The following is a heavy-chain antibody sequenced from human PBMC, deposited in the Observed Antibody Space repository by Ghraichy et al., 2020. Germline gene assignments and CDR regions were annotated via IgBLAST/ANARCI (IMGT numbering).Heavy chain of an antibody. D-gene: IGHD6-13*01. CDR2: INAGNGNT. J-gene: IGHJ4*02. Sequence: ASVKVSCKASGYTFTSYAMHWVRQAPGQRLEWMGWINAGNGNTKYSQKFQGRVTITRDTSASTAYMELSSLRSEDTAVYYCARAPQQQLVLYYFDYWGQGTLVTVSS. CDR1: GYTFTSYA. V-gene: IGHV1-3*01. CDR3: ARAPQQQLVLYYFDY.